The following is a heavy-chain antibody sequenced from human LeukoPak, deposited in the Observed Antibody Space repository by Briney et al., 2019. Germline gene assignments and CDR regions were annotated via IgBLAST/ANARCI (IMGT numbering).Heavy chain of an antibody. V-gene: IGHV1-69*04. CDR1: GGTFSSYA. CDR2: IIPILGIA. Sequence: ASVKVSCKASGGTFSSYAISWVRQAPGQGLEWMGRIIPILGIANYAQKFQGRVTITADKSTSTAYMELSSLRSEDTAVYYCARLSGSGSYHNYGMDVWGQGTTVTVSS. J-gene: IGHJ6*01. CDR3: ARLSGSGSYHNYGMDV. D-gene: IGHD3-10*01.